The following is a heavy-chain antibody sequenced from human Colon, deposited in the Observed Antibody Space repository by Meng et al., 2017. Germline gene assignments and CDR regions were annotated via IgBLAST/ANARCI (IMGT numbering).Heavy chain of an antibody. CDR3: AKATASTCSGVNCYYFDY. CDR2: FSGGISTT. CDR1: GFTFNNYA. V-gene: IGHV3-23*01. Sequence: GESLKISCACSGFTFNNYAMSWVRQAPVKGLEWVAVFSGGISTTYYADSVRGRFTISRDNSKSTLHLQMDSLRADDAAVYFCAKATASTCSGVNCYYFDYWGHGTPVTGS. J-gene: IGHJ4*01. D-gene: IGHD2-15*01.